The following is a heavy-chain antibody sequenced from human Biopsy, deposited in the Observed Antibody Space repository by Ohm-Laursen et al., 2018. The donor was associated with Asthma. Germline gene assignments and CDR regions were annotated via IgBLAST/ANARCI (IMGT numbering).Heavy chain of an antibody. Sequence: SLRLSCSASGFVFSQCGMHWVRQGPGKGLEWVALVSSDGHNKYYEDSVKGRFTISRDNSRNRPYLQINRLTVEDSAVYFCARQSGKDYGDSSGFDIWGQGTKVAVSS. J-gene: IGHJ3*02. CDR3: ARQSGKDYGDSSGFDI. CDR1: GFVFSQCG. CDR2: VSSDGHNK. V-gene: IGHV3-30*03. D-gene: IGHD3-22*01.